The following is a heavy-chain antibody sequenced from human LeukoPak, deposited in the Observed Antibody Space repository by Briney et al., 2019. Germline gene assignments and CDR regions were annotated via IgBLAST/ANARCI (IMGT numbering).Heavy chain of an antibody. CDR1: GGSISSYY. D-gene: IGHD3-22*01. V-gene: IGHV4-4*07. J-gene: IGHJ4*02. CDR3: ARDPDYYDSSGHDY. CDR2: IYTSGST. Sequence: SETLSLTCTVSGGSISSYYWSWIRQPAGKGLEWIGRIYTSGSTNYNPSLKSRVTMSVDTSKNQFSLKLSSVTAADTAVYYCARDPDYYDSSGHDYWGQGTPVTVSS.